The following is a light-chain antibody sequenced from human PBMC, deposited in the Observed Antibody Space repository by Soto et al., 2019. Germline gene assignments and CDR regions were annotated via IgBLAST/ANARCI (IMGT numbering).Light chain of an antibody. Sequence: QSALTQPPSASGSLGQSVTISCTGTSSDVGGYNYVSWYQQHPGKAPKVMIYEVSKRPSGVPDRFSGSKSGNTASLTVSGLQAEDEADYYCSSYAGSNNFEVFGTGTKLTVL. CDR1: SSDVGGYNY. J-gene: IGLJ1*01. V-gene: IGLV2-8*01. CDR2: EVS. CDR3: SSYAGSNNFEV.